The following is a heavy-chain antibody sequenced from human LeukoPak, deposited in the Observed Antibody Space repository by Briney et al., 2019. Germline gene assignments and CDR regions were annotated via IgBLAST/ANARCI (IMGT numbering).Heavy chain of an antibody. J-gene: IGHJ4*02. Sequence: SETLSLTCAVYGGSFSGYYWTWIRQPPGKGLEWIGEINHSGSTNYNPSLKSRVTISVDTSKNQFSLKLSSVTAADTAVYYCARSTTVTSLDYWGQGTLVTVSS. CDR1: GGSFSGYY. D-gene: IGHD4-17*01. CDR2: INHSGST. V-gene: IGHV4-34*01. CDR3: ARSTTVTSLDY.